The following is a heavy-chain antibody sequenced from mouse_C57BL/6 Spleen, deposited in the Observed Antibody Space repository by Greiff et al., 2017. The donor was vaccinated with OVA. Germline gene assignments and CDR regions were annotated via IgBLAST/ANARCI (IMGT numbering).Heavy chain of an antibody. CDR2: FYPGSGSI. D-gene: IGHD2-5*01. V-gene: IGHV1-62-2*01. CDR3: ARHEEGYSNYPAWFAY. Sequence: QVHVKQSGAELVKPGASVKLSCKASGYTFTEYTIHWVKQRSGQGLEWIGWFYPGSGSIKYNEKFKDKATLTADKSSSTVYMELSRLTSEDSAVYFCARHEEGYSNYPAWFAYWGQGTLVTVSA. J-gene: IGHJ3*01. CDR1: GYTFTEYT.